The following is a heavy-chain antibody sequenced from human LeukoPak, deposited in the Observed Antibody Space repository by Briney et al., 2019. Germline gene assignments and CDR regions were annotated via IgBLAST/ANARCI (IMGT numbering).Heavy chain of an antibody. CDR1: GFTFSSYW. D-gene: IGHD2-2*01. J-gene: IGHJ4*02. V-gene: IGHV3-74*01. CDR2: INSDGSTT. CDR3: ATGYCSSNSCYRAFEY. Sequence: GGSLRLSCAASGFTFSSYWMHWVRQAPGKGLVWVSRINSDGSTTSYADSVKSRFTISRDNAKNTLYLQMNSLRAEDTAVYYCATGYCSSNSCYRAFEYWGQGTLVSVSS.